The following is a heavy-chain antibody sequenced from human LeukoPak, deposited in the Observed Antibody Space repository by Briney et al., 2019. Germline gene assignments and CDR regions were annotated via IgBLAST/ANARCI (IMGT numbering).Heavy chain of an antibody. Sequence: PGGSLRLSCAASGLTFSSYWMSWVRQAPGKGLEWVANIKQDGSEKYYVDSVKGRFTISRDNAKNSLYLQMNSLRAEDTAVYYCARAITIFGVVIRPHDAFDIWGQGTMVTVSS. CDR1: GLTFSSYW. CDR2: IKQDGSEK. J-gene: IGHJ3*02. V-gene: IGHV3-7*01. CDR3: ARAITIFGVVIRPHDAFDI. D-gene: IGHD3-3*01.